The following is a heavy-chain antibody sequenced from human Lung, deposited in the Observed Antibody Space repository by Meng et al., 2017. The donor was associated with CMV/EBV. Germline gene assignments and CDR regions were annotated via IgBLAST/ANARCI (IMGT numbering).Heavy chain of an antibody. CDR1: GFMFSSYS. J-gene: IGHJ4*02. CDR3: ARADYANYGFWSGFPVF. CDR2: TSYDGSKK. Sequence: GESLKISCVASGFMFSSYSLHWVRQAPGKGLEWVAVTSYDGSKKEYANSVKGRFTVSRDNSKNTLYLQMNTLRADDTAVYYCARADYANYGFWSGFPVFWGQGXRVTVSS. D-gene: IGHD3-3*01. V-gene: IGHV3-30*04.